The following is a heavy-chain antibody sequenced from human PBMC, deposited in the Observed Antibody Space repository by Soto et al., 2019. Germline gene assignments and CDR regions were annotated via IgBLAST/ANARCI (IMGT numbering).Heavy chain of an antibody. Sequence: SETLSLTCTISGGSISSYYWSWIRQPPGKGLEWIGYIYYSGSINYNPSLKSRVTISVDPSKNQFSLRLSSVTAADTAVYYCAKSLWDTSGWKTDYWGQGTLVTVSS. CDR3: AKSLWDTSGWKTDY. CDR2: IYYSGSI. D-gene: IGHD6-19*01. V-gene: IGHV4-59*01. CDR1: GGSISSYY. J-gene: IGHJ4*02.